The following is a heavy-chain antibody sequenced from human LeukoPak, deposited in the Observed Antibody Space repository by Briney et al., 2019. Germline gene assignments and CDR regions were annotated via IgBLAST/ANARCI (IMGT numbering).Heavy chain of an antibody. J-gene: IGHJ4*02. CDR3: ARNRLAANGYFDY. D-gene: IGHD3-16*01. Sequence: PGGSLRLSCAASGFTFSSYEMNWVRQAPGKGLEWVSYTSSSGTTINYSDSVKGRFTISRDNAKNSLYLQMNSLRAEDTAVYYCARNRLAANGYFDYWGQGTLVTVSS. V-gene: IGHV3-48*03. CDR2: TSSSGTTI. CDR1: GFTFSSYE.